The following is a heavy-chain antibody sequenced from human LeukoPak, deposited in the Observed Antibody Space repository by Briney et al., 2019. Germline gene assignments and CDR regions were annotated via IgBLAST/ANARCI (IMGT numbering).Heavy chain of an antibody. CDR1: GFTFSSYA. D-gene: IGHD3-10*01. Sequence: PGGSLRLSCAAFGFTFSSYAMHWVRQAPGKGLEWAAVIWYDGSNKYYADSVKGRFTISGDNSKNTLYLQMNSLRVEDSALYYCARGYYGSGSYYMGNYWGQGTLVTVSS. CDR2: IWYDGSNK. J-gene: IGHJ4*02. V-gene: IGHV3-33*01. CDR3: ARGYYGSGSYYMGNY.